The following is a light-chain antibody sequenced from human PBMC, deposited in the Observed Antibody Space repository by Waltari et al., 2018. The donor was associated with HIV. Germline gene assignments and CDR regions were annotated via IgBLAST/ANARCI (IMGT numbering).Light chain of an antibody. Sequence: QSVLTPPPPAPGTPEHRITITCSGSTSNIGRHTLTWFQQFPGTAPKVLIFGKNQRPSGVPARFSGSKSGTSASLAISGLQSEDEADYYCASWDDSLNGPVFGGGTKLTVV. V-gene: IGLV1-44*01. CDR3: ASWDDSLNGPV. J-gene: IGLJ2*01. CDR2: GKN. CDR1: TSNIGRHT.